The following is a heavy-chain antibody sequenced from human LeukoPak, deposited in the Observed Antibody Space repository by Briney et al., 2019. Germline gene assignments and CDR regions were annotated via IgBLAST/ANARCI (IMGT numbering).Heavy chain of an antibody. Sequence: PGGSLSLSCAASGFTFNSYAMTWVRQAPGKGLEWVSGILQSGGDRYYSDSVTGRFTVSRDNSKNTLYLKMNSLRVDDTAIYYCAKDTVRGDGYWEFDYWGQGTLVTVSS. CDR2: ILQSGGDR. J-gene: IGHJ4*02. V-gene: IGHV3-23*01. CDR1: GFTFNSYA. CDR3: AKDTVRGDGYWEFDY. D-gene: IGHD2-21*01.